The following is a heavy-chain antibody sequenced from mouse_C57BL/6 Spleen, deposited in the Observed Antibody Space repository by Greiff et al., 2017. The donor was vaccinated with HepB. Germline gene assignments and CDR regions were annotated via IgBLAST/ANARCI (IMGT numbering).Heavy chain of an antibody. CDR1: GFTFSDYG. J-gene: IGHJ2*01. V-gene: IGHV5-17*01. D-gene: IGHD1-1*01. Sequence: DVMLVESGGGLVKPGGSLKLSCAASGFTFSDYGMHWVRQAPEKGLEWVAYISSGSSTIYYADTVKGRFTISRDNAKNTLFLQMTSLRSEDTAMYYCASYYGSSYYFDYWGQGTTLTVSS. CDR3: ASYYGSSYYFDY. CDR2: ISSGSSTI.